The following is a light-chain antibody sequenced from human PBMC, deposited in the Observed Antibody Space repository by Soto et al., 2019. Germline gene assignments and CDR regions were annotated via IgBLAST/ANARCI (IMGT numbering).Light chain of an antibody. CDR2: GAS. CDR3: QQYGTSPPWT. J-gene: IGKJ1*01. Sequence: DIVLTQSPGTLSLSPGERATLSCRASQSVSSSYLAWYQQKPGQAPRLLIYGASSRATGIPDRFSGSGSGTDFTFTISRLEPEDFAVYYCQQYGTSPPWTFGQGTKVEIK. V-gene: IGKV3-20*01. CDR1: QSVSSSY.